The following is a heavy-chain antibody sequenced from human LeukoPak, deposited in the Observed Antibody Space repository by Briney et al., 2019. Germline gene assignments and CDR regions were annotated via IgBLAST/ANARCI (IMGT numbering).Heavy chain of an antibody. CDR3: ARAVPIRATPRYFDY. V-gene: IGHV3-23*01. CDR2: ISGSASST. Sequence: PGGSLRLSCAASGFTFSSYSMNWVRQAPGKGLEWVSAISGSASSTYHADSVKGRFTISRDNSKNTVYLQMNSLRTEDTAVYYCARAVPIRATPRYFDYWGQGTLVTVPS. D-gene: IGHD6-19*01. J-gene: IGHJ4*02. CDR1: GFTFSSYS.